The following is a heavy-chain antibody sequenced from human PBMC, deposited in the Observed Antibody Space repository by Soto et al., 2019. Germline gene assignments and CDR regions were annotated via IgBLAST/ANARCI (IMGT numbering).Heavy chain of an antibody. CDR3: ARDRGYSGYDREVFDF. J-gene: IGHJ4*02. CDR1: GFTFSSYA. V-gene: IGHV3-23*01. Sequence: EVQLLQSGGGLVQPGGSLRLSCVASGFTFSSYAMNWVRQAPGKGPEWVSSISATGGSAYYADSVKGRFTISRDNSKNTLYLQMGGLRADDTAVYYCARDRGYSGYDREVFDFWGQGTLVTVSS. D-gene: IGHD5-12*01. CDR2: ISATGGSA.